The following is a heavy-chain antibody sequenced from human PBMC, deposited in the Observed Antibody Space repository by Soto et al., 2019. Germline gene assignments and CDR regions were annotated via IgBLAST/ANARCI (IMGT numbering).Heavy chain of an antibody. CDR2: ISGSGGST. V-gene: IGHV3-23*01. J-gene: IGHJ4*02. CDR1: GFTFSSYA. CDR3: ATSYDSSGYDY. D-gene: IGHD3-22*01. Sequence: GGSLRLSCVASGFTFSSYAVSWVRQAPGKGLEWVSTISGSGGSTYYADSVKGRFTISRDNSKNTVFLQVNSLTAEDTAVYYCATSYDSSGYDYWGQGTMVTVYS.